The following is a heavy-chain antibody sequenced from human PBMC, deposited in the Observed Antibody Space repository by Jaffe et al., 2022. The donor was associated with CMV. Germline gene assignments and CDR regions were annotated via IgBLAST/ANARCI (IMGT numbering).Heavy chain of an antibody. CDR3: ARPWSCTNGVCYRYFDL. CDR2: IYYSGST. V-gene: IGHV4-39*01. D-gene: IGHD2-8*01. CDR1: GGSISSSSYY. J-gene: IGHJ2*01. Sequence: QLQLQESGPGLVKPSETLSLTCTVSGGSISSSSYYWGWIRQPPGKGLEWIGSIYYSGSTYYNPSLKSRVTISVDTSKNQFSLKLSSVTAADTAVYYCARPWSCTNGVCYRYFDLWGRGTLVTVSS.